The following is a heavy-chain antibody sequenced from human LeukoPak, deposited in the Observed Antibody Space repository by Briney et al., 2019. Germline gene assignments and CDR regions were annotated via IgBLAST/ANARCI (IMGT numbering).Heavy chain of an antibody. CDR2: ISSSGSTI. CDR1: GFTFGSSG. J-gene: IGHJ6*04. V-gene: IGHV3-48*04. D-gene: IGHD3-10*02. Sequence: GGSLRLSCAASGFTFGSSGVNWVRQAPGKGLEWVSYISSSGSTIYYADSVKGRFTISRDNAKNSLYLQMNSLRAEDTAVYYCAELGITMIGGVWGKGTTVTISS. CDR3: AELGITMIGGV.